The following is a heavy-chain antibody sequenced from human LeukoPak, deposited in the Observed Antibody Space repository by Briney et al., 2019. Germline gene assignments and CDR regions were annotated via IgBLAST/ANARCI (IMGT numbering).Heavy chain of an antibody. Sequence: GGSLRLSCAASGFTFSKYWMNWVRQAPGKGLEWVANIKEDGDEKKYVDSVKGRFTISRDNAKESLYLQMNSLRDEDTAVYYCARHGRGAGSPYNLFDPWGQGTLVIVSS. J-gene: IGHJ5*02. CDR3: ARHGRGAGSPYNLFDP. CDR1: GFTFSKYW. D-gene: IGHD6-19*01. CDR2: IKEDGDEK. V-gene: IGHV3-7*01.